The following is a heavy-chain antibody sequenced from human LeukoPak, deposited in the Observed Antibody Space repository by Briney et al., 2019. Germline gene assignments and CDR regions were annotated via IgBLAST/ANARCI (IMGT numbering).Heavy chain of an antibody. CDR2: IYHSGST. CDR1: GYSISSGYY. CDR3: ARRGSTSCFDY. J-gene: IGHJ4*02. D-gene: IGHD2-2*01. Sequence: PSKTLSLTCAVSGYSISSGYYWGWIRQPPGKGLEWIGSIYHSGSTYYNPSLKSRVTISVDTSKNQFSLKLSSVTAADTAVYYCARRGSTSCFDYWGQGTLVTVSS. V-gene: IGHV4-38-2*01.